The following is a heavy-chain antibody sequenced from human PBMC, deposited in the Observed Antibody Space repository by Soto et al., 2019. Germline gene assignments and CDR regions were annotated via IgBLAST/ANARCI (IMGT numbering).Heavy chain of an antibody. CDR3: ARVPEGGFGERNPYNWFDP. CDR2: IYHSGST. D-gene: IGHD3-10*01. CDR1: GGSISSSNW. Sequence: PSETLSLTCAVSGGSISSSNWWSRVRQPPGKGLEWIGEIYHSGSTNYNPSLKSRVTISVDKSKNQFSLKLSSVTAADTAVYYCARVPEGGFGERNPYNWFDPWGQGTLVTVSS. J-gene: IGHJ5*02. V-gene: IGHV4-4*02.